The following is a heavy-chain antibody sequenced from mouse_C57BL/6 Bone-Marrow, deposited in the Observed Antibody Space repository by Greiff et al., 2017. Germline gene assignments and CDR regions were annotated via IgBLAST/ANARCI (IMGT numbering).Heavy chain of an antibody. CDR2: IYPGSGNT. CDR3: AGAIYDGLYCYAMDY. V-gene: IGHV1-76*01. J-gene: IGHJ4*01. Sequence: QVQLQQSGAELVRPGASVKLSCKASGYTFTDYYINWVKQRPGQGLEWIARIYPGSGNTYYNEKFKGKATLTAEKSSSTAYMQLSSLTSEDSAVYFWAGAIYDGLYCYAMDYWGQGTSVTVSS. D-gene: IGHD2-3*01. CDR1: GYTFTDYY.